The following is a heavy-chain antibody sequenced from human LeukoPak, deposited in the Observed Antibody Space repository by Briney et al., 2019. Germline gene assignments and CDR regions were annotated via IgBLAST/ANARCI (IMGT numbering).Heavy chain of an antibody. CDR3: ARRRSERAFDP. V-gene: IGHV5-51*01. Sequence: GESPKISCKASGYSFTTYWIAWVRQMPGKGPEWMGMIYPGNSDYRYSPYFQGQITISVDKSISIAYLQWSSLKASDTAMYYCARRRSERAFDPWGQETLVTV. CDR2: IYPGNSDY. CDR1: GYSFTTYW. J-gene: IGHJ5*02.